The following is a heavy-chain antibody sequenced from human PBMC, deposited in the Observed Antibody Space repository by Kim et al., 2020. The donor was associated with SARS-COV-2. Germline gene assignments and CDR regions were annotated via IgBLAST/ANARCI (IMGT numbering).Heavy chain of an antibody. V-gene: IGHV3-48*03. CDR2: ISSSGSTI. Sequence: GGSLRLSCAASGFTFSSYEMNWVRQAPGKGLEWVSYISSSGSTIYYADSVKGRFTISRDNAKNSLYLQMNSLRAEDTAVYYCARGTYDYYYYGMDVWGQGTPVTVSS. CDR3: ARGTYDYYYYGMDV. J-gene: IGHJ6*02. D-gene: IGHD3-3*01. CDR1: GFTFSSYE.